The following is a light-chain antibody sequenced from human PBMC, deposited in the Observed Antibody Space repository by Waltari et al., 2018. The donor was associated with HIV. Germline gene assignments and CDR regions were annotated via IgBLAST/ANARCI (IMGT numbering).Light chain of an antibody. CDR2: EDS. CDR3: YSTDNSGHHRV. V-gene: IGLV3-10*01. CDR1: ALPTKY. J-gene: IGLJ2*01. Sequence: SYELTQPPSVAVSPGQTARSTCTGDALPTKYAYWYQQKSGQAPVLVIYEDSKRPSGFPERFSGSSSATTATLTISGAQVEDEADYYCYSTDNSGHHRVFGTGTKLTVL.